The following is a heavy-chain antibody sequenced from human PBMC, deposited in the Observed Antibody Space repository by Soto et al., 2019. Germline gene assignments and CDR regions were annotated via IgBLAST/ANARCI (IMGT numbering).Heavy chain of an antibody. Sequence: QVELVQSGAEVKKPVSSVKVSCQASEDTFRNYAISWVRQAPGQGLEWMGGLIPIFGTANYAQKFQGRVTITADTSATTVYLELRSLRSEDTAVYYCASTKYDSSAYYYWYLGLWGRGTLVTVSS. V-gene: IGHV1-69*06. J-gene: IGHJ2*01. D-gene: IGHD3-22*01. CDR2: LIPIFGTA. CDR3: ASTKYDSSAYYYWYLGL. CDR1: EDTFRNYA.